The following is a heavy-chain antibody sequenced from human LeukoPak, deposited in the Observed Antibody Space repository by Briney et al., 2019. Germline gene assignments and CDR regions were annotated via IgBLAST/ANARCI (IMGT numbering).Heavy chain of an antibody. CDR1: GFTFSSYS. Sequence: GGSLRLSCAASGFTFSSYSMHWVRQAPGKGLEWVSSISTTTYTYYADSVKGRFTISRDNAKNSLYLQMNSLKAEDTGVYYCARGNYFDYWGQGTLVTVSS. V-gene: IGHV3-21*01. CDR3: ARGNYFDY. CDR2: ISTTTYT. D-gene: IGHD3-10*01. J-gene: IGHJ4*02.